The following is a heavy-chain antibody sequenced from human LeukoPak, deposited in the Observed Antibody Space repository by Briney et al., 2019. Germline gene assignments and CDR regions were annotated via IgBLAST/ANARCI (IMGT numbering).Heavy chain of an antibody. CDR1: GFTVSSNY. CDR3: ARSLARRNAFDI. Sequence: GSLRLSCAASGFTVSSNYMGWIRQPPGKGLEWIGEINHSGSTNYNPSLKSRVTISVDTSKNQFSLKLSSVTAADTAVYYCARSLARRNAFDIWGQGTMVTVSS. CDR2: INHSGST. V-gene: IGHV4-34*01. D-gene: IGHD6-6*01. J-gene: IGHJ3*02.